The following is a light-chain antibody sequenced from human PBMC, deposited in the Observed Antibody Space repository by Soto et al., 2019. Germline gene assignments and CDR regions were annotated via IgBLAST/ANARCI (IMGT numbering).Light chain of an antibody. CDR1: SSDVGSYNR. Sequence: QSVLTQPPSVSGSPGQSVAISCTGTSSDVGSYNRVSWYQQPPGTAPKVMIYEVSNRPSGVPDRFSGSNPGNTASLTISGLQAEDEADYYCSSYTSSSTYVFGTGTKVTVL. J-gene: IGLJ1*01. CDR2: EVS. V-gene: IGLV2-18*02. CDR3: SSYTSSSTYV.